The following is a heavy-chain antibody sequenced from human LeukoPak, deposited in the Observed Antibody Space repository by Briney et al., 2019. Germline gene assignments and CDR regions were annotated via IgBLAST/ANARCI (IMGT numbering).Heavy chain of an antibody. V-gene: IGHV1-46*03. Sequence: ASVKVSCKASGYTFTSYYMHWLRQAPGQGLEWMGIINPSGGSTSYAQKFQGRVTMTRDTSTSTVYMELSSLRSEDTAVYYCARASDSSGYYAPQHYFDYWGQGTLVTVSS. D-gene: IGHD3-22*01. J-gene: IGHJ4*02. CDR3: ARASDSSGYYAPQHYFDY. CDR2: INPSGGST. CDR1: GYTFTSYY.